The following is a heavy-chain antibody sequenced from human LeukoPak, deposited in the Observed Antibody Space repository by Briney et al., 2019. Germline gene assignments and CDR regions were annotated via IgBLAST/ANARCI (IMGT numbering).Heavy chain of an antibody. CDR3: AKDRGYSYGYEDNWFDP. V-gene: IGHV3-23*01. CDR1: GFTFSSYA. CDR2: ISGSGGST. D-gene: IGHD5-18*01. Sequence: GGSLRLSCAASGFTFSSYAVSWVRQAPGKGLEWVSAISGSGGSTYYADSVKGRFTISRDNSKNTLYLQMNSLRAEDTAVYYCAKDRGYSYGYEDNWFDPWGQGTLVTVSS. J-gene: IGHJ5*02.